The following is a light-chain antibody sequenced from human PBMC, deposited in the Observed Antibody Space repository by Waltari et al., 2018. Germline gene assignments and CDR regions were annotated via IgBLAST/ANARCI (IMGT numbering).Light chain of an antibody. V-gene: IGKV3-15*01. CDR1: QSVSSN. J-gene: IGKJ1*01. CDR2: GAS. CDR3: QQYNNWPPNPWT. Sequence: EIVMTQSPATLSVSPGERATLSCRASQSVSSNLAWYQQKPGQAPRLLIYGASTRATGIPARVSGSGSGTEFTLTISSLQSEDFAVYYCQQYNNWPPNPWTFGQGTKVEIK.